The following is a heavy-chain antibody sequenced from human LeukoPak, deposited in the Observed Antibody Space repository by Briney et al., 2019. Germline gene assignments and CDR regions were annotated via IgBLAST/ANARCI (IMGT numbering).Heavy chain of an antibody. CDR3: VRDIDYYDSSGFGGGYYYYYYMDV. CDR2: INPKSGGT. Sequence: ASVKVSCKXSGYTFIDYHLHWVRQAPGQGLEWMGRINPKSGGTNYPQKFQGRVTMTRDTSISTAYMELSSLRSDDTAVYFCVRDIDYYDSSGFGGGYYYYYYMDVWGRGTTVTVSS. J-gene: IGHJ6*03. CDR1: GYTFIDYH. V-gene: IGHV1-2*06. D-gene: IGHD3-22*01.